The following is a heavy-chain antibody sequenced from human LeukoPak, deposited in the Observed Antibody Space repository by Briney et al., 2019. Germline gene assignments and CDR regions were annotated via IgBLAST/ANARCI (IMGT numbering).Heavy chain of an antibody. CDR2: IYYSGST. V-gene: IGHV4-59*08. Sequence: SETLSLTCTVSGGSISSYYWSWIRQPPGKGLEWIGYIYYSGSTNYNPSLKSRVTISVDTSKNQFSLQLSSVTAADTAVYYCARRGGYSSSEDYWGQGTLVTVSS. CDR3: ARRGGYSSSEDY. D-gene: IGHD3-22*01. J-gene: IGHJ4*02. CDR1: GGSISSYY.